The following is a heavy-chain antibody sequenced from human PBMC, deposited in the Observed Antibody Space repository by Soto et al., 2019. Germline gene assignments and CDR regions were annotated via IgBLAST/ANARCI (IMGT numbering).Heavy chain of an antibody. V-gene: IGHV1-24*01. J-gene: IGHJ4*02. D-gene: IGHD1-20*01. CDR3: ATSRGITGSVAPDY. CDR1: GYTLTELS. CDR2: FDPEDGET. Sequence: ASVKVSCKVSGYTLTELSMHWVRQAPGKGLEWMGGFDPEDGETIYAQKFQGRVTMTEDTSTDTAYMELSSLRSEDTAVYYCATSRGITGSVAPDYWGQGTLVTVSS.